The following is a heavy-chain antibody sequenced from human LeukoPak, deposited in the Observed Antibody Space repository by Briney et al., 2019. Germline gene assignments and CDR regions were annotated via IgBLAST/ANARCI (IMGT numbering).Heavy chain of an antibody. CDR1: GFTFDAYA. CDR3: ATYSGSNYALDY. CDR2: ISWNGYSI. D-gene: IGHD1-26*01. V-gene: IGHV3-9*01. J-gene: IGHJ4*02. Sequence: PGRSLRLSCAVSGFTFDAYAMHWVRQALGKGLEWVSGISWNGYSIAYADSVKGRFTISRDNAKNSLYLQMNSLRPDDTAFYYCATYSGSNYALDYWGQGTLVTVSS.